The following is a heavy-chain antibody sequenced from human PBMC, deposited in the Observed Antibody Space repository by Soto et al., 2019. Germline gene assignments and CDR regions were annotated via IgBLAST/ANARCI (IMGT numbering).Heavy chain of an antibody. J-gene: IGHJ3*02. CDR1: GFTVSSNY. D-gene: IGHD6-13*01. CDR2: IYSGGST. V-gene: IGHV3-53*01. CDR3: ARAQGIAAAGIFAFDI. Sequence: GGSLRLSCAASGFTVSSNYMSWVRQAPGKGLEWVSVIYSGGSTYYVDSVKGRFTISRDNSKNTLYLQMNSLRAEDTAVYYCARAQGIAAAGIFAFDIWGQGTMVTVSS.